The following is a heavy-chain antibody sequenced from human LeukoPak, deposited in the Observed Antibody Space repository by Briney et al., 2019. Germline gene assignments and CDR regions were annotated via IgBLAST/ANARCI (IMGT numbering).Heavy chain of an antibody. V-gene: IGHV4-59*08. CDR1: GGSISSYY. CDR3: AKMTPVTSFQLLVLDS. Sequence: SETLSLTCTVSGGSISSYYWNWIRQPPGKGLEWIGYIYYSGSTNYNPSLKSRVTISVDTSKNQFSLKLSSVTAADTAVYYCAKMTPVTSFQLLVLDSWGPGTLVTISS. J-gene: IGHJ4*02. CDR2: IYYSGST. D-gene: IGHD4-11*01.